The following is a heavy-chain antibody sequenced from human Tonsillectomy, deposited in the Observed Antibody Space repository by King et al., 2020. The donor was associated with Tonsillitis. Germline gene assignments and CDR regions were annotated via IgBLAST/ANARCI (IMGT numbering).Heavy chain of an antibody. CDR1: GFTFSSYG. CDR3: AVDTAMWWGFDY. D-gene: IGHD5-18*01. J-gene: IGHJ4*02. Sequence: QLVQSGGGVVQPGRSLRLSCAASGFTFSSYGMHWVRQAPGKGLEWVAVISYDGSNKYYADSVKGRFTISRDNSKNTLYLQMNSLRAEDTAVYYCAVDTAMWWGFDYWGQGTLVTVSS. V-gene: IGHV3-30*03. CDR2: ISYDGSNK.